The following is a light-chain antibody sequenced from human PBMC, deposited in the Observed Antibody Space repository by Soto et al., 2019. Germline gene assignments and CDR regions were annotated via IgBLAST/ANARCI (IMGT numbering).Light chain of an antibody. CDR3: SSYTSSGVV. V-gene: IGLV2-18*02. J-gene: IGLJ2*01. CDR1: SSDVGGYSR. Sequence: QSALTQPPSVSGSPGQSVTISCTGTSSDVGGYSRVSWYQQPPGTAPKLLIHEVSNRPSGVPDRFSGSKSGNTASLTISGLQAEDEADYHCSSYTSSGVVLGGGTQLTVL. CDR2: EVS.